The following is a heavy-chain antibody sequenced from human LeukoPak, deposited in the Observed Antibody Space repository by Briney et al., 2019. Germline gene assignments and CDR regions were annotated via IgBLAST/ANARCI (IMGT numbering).Heavy chain of an antibody. CDR2: IYYSGST. Sequence: ASETLSLTCTVSGGSISSGGNYWSWIRQHPGRGLEWIGYIYYSGSTYYNPSLKSRVIISVDTSKNQFSLKLSSVTAADTAVYYCAREIRGYCSSTSCYTWFDPWGQGTLVTVSS. V-gene: IGHV4-31*03. CDR1: GGSISSGGNY. J-gene: IGHJ5*02. D-gene: IGHD2-2*02. CDR3: AREIRGYCSSTSCYTWFDP.